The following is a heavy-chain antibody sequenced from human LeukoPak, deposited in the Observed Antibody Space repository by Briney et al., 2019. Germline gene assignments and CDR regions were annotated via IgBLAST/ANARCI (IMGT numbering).Heavy chain of an antibody. CDR2: INAGNGNT. CDR3: ARGQPSSGPVAYFDY. CDR1: GYTFTSYA. J-gene: IGHJ4*02. D-gene: IGHD6-19*01. V-gene: IGHV1-3*01. Sequence: GASVKVSCKASGYTFTSYATHWVRQAPGQRLEWMGWINAGNGNTKYSQKFQGRVTITRDTSASTAYMELSSLRSEDTAVYYCARGQPSSGPVAYFDYWGQGTLVTVSS.